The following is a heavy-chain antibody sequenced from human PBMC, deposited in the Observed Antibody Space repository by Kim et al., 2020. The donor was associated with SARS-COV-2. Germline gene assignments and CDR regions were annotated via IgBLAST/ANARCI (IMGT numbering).Heavy chain of an antibody. V-gene: IGHV4-4*02. CDR1: GGSISSSNW. CDR2: IYHSGST. CDR3: ARVGGTSWFDP. Sequence: SETLSLTCAVSGGSISSSNWWSWVRQPPGKGLEWIGEIYHSGSTNYNPSLKSRVTISADKSKNQFSLKLSSVTAADTAVYYCARVGGTSWFDPWGQGTLVTVSS. D-gene: IGHD3-16*01. J-gene: IGHJ5*02.